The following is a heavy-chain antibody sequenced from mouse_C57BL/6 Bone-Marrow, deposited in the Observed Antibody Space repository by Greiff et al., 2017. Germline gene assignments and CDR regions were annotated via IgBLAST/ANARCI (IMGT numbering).Heavy chain of an antibody. J-gene: IGHJ1*03. CDR1: GYTFTDYY. Sequence: VQLQQSGPELVKPGASVKISCKASGYTFTDYYMNWVKQSHGKSLEWIGDINPNNGGTSYNQKFKGKATLTVAKSARPAYMELRSLTSEDSAVYYCASGGDYYGSSWYFDVWGTGTTVTVSS. CDR3: ASGGDYYGSSWYFDV. D-gene: IGHD1-1*01. V-gene: IGHV1-26*01. CDR2: INPNNGGT.